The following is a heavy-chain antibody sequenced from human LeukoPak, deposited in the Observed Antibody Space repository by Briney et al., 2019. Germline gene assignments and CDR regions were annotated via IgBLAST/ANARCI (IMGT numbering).Heavy chain of an antibody. CDR3: AKSSHYDFWSGYSHFDY. J-gene: IGHJ4*02. V-gene: IGHV3-23*01. Sequence: PGGSLRLSCAASGFTFTGNAMGWAGQLPGRGWGWASAISGSGGSTYYADSVKGRFTISRDNSKNTLYLQMNSLRAEDAAVYYCAKSSHYDFWSGYSHFDYWGQGTLVTVSS. CDR2: ISGSGGST. D-gene: IGHD3-3*01. CDR1: GFTFTGNA.